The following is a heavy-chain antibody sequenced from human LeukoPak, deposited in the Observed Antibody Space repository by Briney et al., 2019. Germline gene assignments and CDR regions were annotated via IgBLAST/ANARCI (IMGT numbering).Heavy chain of an antibody. CDR2: LYSGGSI. J-gene: IGHJ4*02. V-gene: IGHV3-66*01. Sequence: GGSLRLSCAASGFSVSSNYMSWVRQAPGKGLEWVSVLYSGGSIYYADSVKGRFTISRDNSKNTLYLQMSSLRAEDTAVYYCARGENNFDSWGQGTLVTVPS. CDR1: GFSVSSNY. CDR3: ARGENNFDS.